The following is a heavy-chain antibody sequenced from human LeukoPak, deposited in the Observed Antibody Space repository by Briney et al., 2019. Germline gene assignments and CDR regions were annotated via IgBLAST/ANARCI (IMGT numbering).Heavy chain of an antibody. CDR2: INPNSGGT. J-gene: IGHJ4*02. V-gene: IGHV1-2*05. D-gene: IGHD1-20*01. CDR3: ASGPYKWKDGGAY. CDR1: GYTFTGYY. Sequence: ASVKVSCKASGYTFTGYYMHWVRQAPGQGLEWMRRINPNSGGTNYAQKFQGSFTMTRDTSRSTAYMELSRVRSDDTGVYYCASGPYKWKDGGAYWGQGTLATVSS.